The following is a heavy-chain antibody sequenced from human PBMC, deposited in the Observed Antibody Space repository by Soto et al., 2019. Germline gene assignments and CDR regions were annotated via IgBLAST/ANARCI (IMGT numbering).Heavy chain of an antibody. CDR2: IYWDDEK. V-gene: IGHV2-5*02. Sequence: QITLKESGPTLVKPTQTLTLTCSFSGFSLTNSGVGVGWIRQPPGKALEWLAFIYWDDEKHYRPSLQSRLTVPKDTAKDQVVLTMTNMDPVDTATYSCAHTRSITYYGGGGDFDYWGQGTLVIVSS. CDR3: AHTRSITYYGGGGDFDY. CDR1: GFSLTNSGVG. D-gene: IGHD3-10*01. J-gene: IGHJ4*02.